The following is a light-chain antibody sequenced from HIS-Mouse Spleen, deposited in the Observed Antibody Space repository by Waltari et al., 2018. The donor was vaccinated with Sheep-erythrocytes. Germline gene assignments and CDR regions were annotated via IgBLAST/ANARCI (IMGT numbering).Light chain of an antibody. Sequence: AIQMTQSPSSLSASVGDRVTITCRASQGIRNDLGWYQQKPGKAPKLLIYAASSLQSGVPSMFSGSGSGTDFTLTISILQPEYFATYYCLQDYNDPYTFGQGTKLEIK. J-gene: IGKJ2*01. V-gene: IGKV1-6*01. CDR2: AAS. CDR1: QGIRND. CDR3: LQDYNDPYT.